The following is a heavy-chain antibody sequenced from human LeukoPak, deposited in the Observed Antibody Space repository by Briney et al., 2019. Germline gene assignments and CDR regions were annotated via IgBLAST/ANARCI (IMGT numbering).Heavy chain of an antibody. CDR3: ARTRGLYGSGNGDFDY. D-gene: IGHD3-10*01. J-gene: IGHJ4*02. CDR2: MYSSGTT. Sequence: PSETLSLTCTVSGGSISITRYYWGWIRQPPGTGLEWIASMYSSGTTYYNSSLQSRVTISVHMSNNQFSLKLSSVTAADTAVYYCARTRGLYGSGNGDFDYWGQGTLVTVSS. CDR1: GGSISITRYY. V-gene: IGHV4-39*07.